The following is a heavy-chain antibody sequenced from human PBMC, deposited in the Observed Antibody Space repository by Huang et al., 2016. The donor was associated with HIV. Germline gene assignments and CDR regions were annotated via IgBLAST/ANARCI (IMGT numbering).Heavy chain of an antibody. CDR2: FDPEEGET. CDR1: GYTVSELS. CDR3: ATSTPDVGAGVLRSAFDI. D-gene: IGHD2-15*01. Sequence: QVQLVESGAELKKPGASVRVSCKVSGYTVSELSLHWVRQAPEKGLEWMGGFDPEEGETNYAQRLQGRVTMTEDTSTDTAYMELSSLRPEDTAVYYWATSTPDVGAGVLRSAFDIWGQGTMVTVSS. J-gene: IGHJ3*02. V-gene: IGHV1-24*01.